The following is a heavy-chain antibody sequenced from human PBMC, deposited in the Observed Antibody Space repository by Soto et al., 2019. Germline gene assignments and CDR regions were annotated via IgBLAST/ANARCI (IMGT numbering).Heavy chain of an antibody. CDR3: ARGPNLGDVGRHYDY. J-gene: IGHJ4*02. CDR1: GFTFSIHG. Sequence: QVQLVESGGGVVQPGRSLRLSCSASGFTFSIHGMHWVRQAPGKGLAWVSLVWYDGSNENYADSVKGRFTISRDNSKNTLYLEMNSLTAEDTAVYYCARGPNLGDVGRHYDYWGPGTLVPVSS. D-gene: IGHD2-21*02. V-gene: IGHV3-33*01. CDR2: VWYDGSNE.